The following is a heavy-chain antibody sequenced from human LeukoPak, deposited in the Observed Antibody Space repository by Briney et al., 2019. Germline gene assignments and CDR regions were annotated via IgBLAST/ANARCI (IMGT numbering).Heavy chain of an antibody. CDR1: GYSISSGYY. CDR2: MYHSGST. CDR3: AVWSGSDFH. J-gene: IGHJ4*02. Sequence: SETLSLTCTVSGYSISSGYYWGWIRQSPGKGLEWIGSMYHSGSTYYNPSLKSRVTISLDTSKNQFSLKLSSVTAADTAVYYCAVWSGSDFHWGQGTLVTVSS. V-gene: IGHV4-38-2*02. D-gene: IGHD5-12*01.